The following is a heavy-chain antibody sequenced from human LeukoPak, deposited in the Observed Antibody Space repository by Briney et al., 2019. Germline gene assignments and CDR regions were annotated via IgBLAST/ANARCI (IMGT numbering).Heavy chain of an antibody. CDR3: VRGDNRDQ. CDR1: GFTFSSYW. Sequence: PGGSLRLSCAASGFTFSSYWMSWVRQAPGKGLEWVANIKQDGSEKYYVDSVKGRFTISRDNAKTSLYLQMISLRAEDTAVYFCVRGDNRDQWGQGTLVTVSS. D-gene: IGHD2-2*01. J-gene: IGHJ4*02. CDR2: IKQDGSEK. V-gene: IGHV3-7*01.